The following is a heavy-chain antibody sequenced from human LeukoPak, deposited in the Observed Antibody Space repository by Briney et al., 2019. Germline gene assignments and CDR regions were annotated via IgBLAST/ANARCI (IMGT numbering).Heavy chain of an antibody. CDR3: ARVEYYDSSGYTY. J-gene: IGHJ4*02. V-gene: IGHV3-7*01. CDR2: IKQDGSEK. CDR1: GFTFSSYW. D-gene: IGHD3-22*01. Sequence: GGSLRLSCAAPGFTFSSYWMSWVRQAPGKGLEWVANIKQDGSEKYYVDSVKGRFTISRDNAKNSLYLQMNSLRAEDTAVYYCARVEYYDSSGYTYWGQGTLVTVSS.